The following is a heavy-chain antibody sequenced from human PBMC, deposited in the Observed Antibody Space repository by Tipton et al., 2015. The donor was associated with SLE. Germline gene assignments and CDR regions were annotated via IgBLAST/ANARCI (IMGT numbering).Heavy chain of an antibody. CDR2: IYHSGST. CDR1: GGSISSGGYY. V-gene: IGHV4-39*01. CDR3: AIHTGIVGATPFVY. Sequence: TLSLTCTVSGGSISSGGYYWSWIRQPPGKGLEWIGSIYHSGSTYYNPSLKSRVTISVDTSKNQFSLKLSSVTAADTAVYYCAIHTGIVGATPFVYWGQGTLVTVSS. D-gene: IGHD1-26*01. J-gene: IGHJ4*02.